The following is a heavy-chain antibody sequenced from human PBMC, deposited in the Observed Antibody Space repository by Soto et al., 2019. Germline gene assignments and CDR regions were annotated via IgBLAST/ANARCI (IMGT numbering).Heavy chain of an antibody. CDR1: GFTFSSYA. J-gene: IGHJ4*02. Sequence: PGGSLRLSCAASGFTFSSYAMSWVRQAPGKGLEWVSAISGSGGSTYYADSVKGRFTISRDNSKNTLYLQMNSLRAEDTAVYYCAKVDRDVVPAASRQAPRYYFDYWGQGTLVTVSS. CDR3: AKVDRDVVPAASRQAPRYYFDY. CDR2: ISGSGGST. D-gene: IGHD2-2*01. V-gene: IGHV3-23*01.